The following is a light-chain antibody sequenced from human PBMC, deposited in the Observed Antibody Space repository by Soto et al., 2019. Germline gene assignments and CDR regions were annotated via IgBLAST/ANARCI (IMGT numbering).Light chain of an antibody. J-gene: IGKJ1*01. V-gene: IGKV1-17*01. CDR2: AAS. CDR1: QDIRND. Sequence: DIQMTQSPSSLSASVGDRVTITCRPSQDIRNDLGWFQLKPGKAPKRLIYAASRLQSGVPSRFSGCGSGTELTLTISSLQPEDFESYYCLQQNTSQWTFGPGTKVDI. CDR3: LQQNTSQWT.